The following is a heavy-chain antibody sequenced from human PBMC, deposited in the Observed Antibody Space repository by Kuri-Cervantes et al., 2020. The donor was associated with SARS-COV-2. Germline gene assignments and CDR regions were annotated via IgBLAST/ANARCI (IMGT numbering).Heavy chain of an antibody. CDR1: GFTFSSYA. CDR3: AKDSPEIVVVPAAPLYFDL. Sequence: GGSLRLSCAASGFTFSSYAMSWVRQVPGKGLEWVSAISGSGGSTYYADSVKGRFTISRDNSKNTLYLQMNSLRAEDTAVYYCAKDSPEIVVVPAAPLYFDLWGRGTLVTVSS. D-gene: IGHD2-2*01. J-gene: IGHJ2*01. CDR2: ISGSGGST. V-gene: IGHV3-23*01.